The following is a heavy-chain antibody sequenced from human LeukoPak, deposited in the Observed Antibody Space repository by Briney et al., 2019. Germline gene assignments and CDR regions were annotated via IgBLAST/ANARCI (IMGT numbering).Heavy chain of an antibody. CDR3: AKDTKWFGGCFDY. V-gene: IGHV3-23*01. CDR1: GFTFSSYA. J-gene: IGHJ4*02. D-gene: IGHD3-10*01. CDR2: ISDSGGNT. Sequence: GGSLRLSCAASGFTFSSYAMSWVRQAPGKGLEWVSGISDSGGNTYYADSVKGRFTISKDKSNNTVYLHMNSLRAEDKAVYHCAKDTKWFGGCFDYWGQGALVTVSS.